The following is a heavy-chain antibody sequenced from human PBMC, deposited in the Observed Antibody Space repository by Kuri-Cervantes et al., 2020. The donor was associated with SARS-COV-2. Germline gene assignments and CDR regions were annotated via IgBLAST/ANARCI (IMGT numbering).Heavy chain of an antibody. CDR1: GFTFSSYA. D-gene: IGHD5-12*01. CDR2: IKSKTDGGTT. V-gene: IGHV3-15*05. Sequence: GESLKISCAASGFTFSSYAMSWVRQAPGKGLEWVGRIKSKTDGGTTDYAAPVKGRFTISRDDSKNTLYLQMNSLRAEDMALYCCAKLVATNDVFDIWGQGTMVTVSS. J-gene: IGHJ3*02. CDR3: AKLVATNDVFDI.